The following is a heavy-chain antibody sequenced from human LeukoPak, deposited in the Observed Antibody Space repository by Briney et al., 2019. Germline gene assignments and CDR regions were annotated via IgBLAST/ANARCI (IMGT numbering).Heavy chain of an antibody. J-gene: IGHJ4*02. CDR3: AKDGGVVVTFWRGFDY. CDR1: GFTFSSYG. D-gene: IGHD2-15*01. V-gene: IGHV3-30*02. Sequence: GGSLRLSCAASGFTFSSYGMHWVRQAPGKGLEWVAFIRYDGSNKYYADSVKGRFTISRDNSKNTLYLQMNSLRAEDTAVYYCAKDGGVVVTFWRGFDYWGQGTLVTVSS. CDR2: IRYDGSNK.